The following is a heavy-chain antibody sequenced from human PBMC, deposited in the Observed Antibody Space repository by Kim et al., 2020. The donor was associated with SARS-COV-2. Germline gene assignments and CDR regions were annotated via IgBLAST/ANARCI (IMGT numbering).Heavy chain of an antibody. D-gene: IGHD6-13*01. V-gene: IGHV3-30*01. Sequence: SVKGRFTSSKDNSKNTLYLQMNSQGAEDTAVYYCASRGVAATGTWLTMGYWGQGTLVTVSS. CDR3: ASRGVAATGTWLTMGY. J-gene: IGHJ4*02.